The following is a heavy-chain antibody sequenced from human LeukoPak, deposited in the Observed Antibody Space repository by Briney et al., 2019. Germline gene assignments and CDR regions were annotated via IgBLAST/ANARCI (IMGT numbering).Heavy chain of an antibody. J-gene: IGHJ4*02. D-gene: IGHD7-27*01. Sequence: ASVKVSCKASGYTFTSYGISWVRQATGQGLEWMGWMNPNSGNTGYAQKFQGRVTITRNTSISTAYMELSSLRSEDTAVYYCARGTVAAWGNYFDYWGQGTLVTVSS. CDR2: MNPNSGNT. CDR3: ARGTVAAWGNYFDY. V-gene: IGHV1-8*03. CDR1: GYTFTSYG.